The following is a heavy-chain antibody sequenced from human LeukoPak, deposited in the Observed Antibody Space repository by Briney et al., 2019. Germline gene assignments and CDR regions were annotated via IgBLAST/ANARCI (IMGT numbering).Heavy chain of an antibody. CDR3: ARGVPRYCRSPGRAAAGICSVY. Sequence: SVKVSCKASGFTFTSSAMQWVRQARGQRLEWIGWIVVGSGNTNYAQKFQERVTITRDMSTSTAYMELSSLKSEDTAVYYCARGVPRYCRSPGRAAAGICSVYWGQGTLVTVSS. V-gene: IGHV1-58*02. CDR1: GFTFTSSA. CDR2: IVVGSGNT. J-gene: IGHJ4*02. D-gene: IGHD6-13*01.